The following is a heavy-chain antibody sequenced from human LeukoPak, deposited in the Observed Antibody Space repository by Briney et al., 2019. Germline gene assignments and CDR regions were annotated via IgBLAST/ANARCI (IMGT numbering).Heavy chain of an antibody. CDR2: IYYSGST. J-gene: IGHJ4*02. CDR1: GGSISSSSYY. CDR3: ARSSGEKATIDY. V-gene: IGHV4-39*07. D-gene: IGHD5-24*01. Sequence: PSETLSLTCTVSGGSISSSSYYWGWIRQPPGKGLEWIGSIYYSGSTYYNPSLKSRVTISVDTSKNQFSLKLSSVTAADTAVYYCARSSGEKATIDYWGQGTLVTVSS.